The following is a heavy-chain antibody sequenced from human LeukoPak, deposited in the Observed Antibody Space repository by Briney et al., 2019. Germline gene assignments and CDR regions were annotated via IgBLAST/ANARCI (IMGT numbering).Heavy chain of an antibody. J-gene: IGHJ4*02. CDR3: ARPGRKYYGSGNYLFFDY. V-gene: IGHV3-30*04. CDR1: GFTFSSYA. Sequence: GGSLRLSCAASGFTFSSYAMHWVRQAPGRGLEWVAFIRYDGSNKYYADSVKGRFTISRDNSKNTLSLQMNSLRAEDTGVYYCARPGRKYYGSGNYLFFDYWGQGTLVTVSS. CDR2: IRYDGSNK. D-gene: IGHD3-10*01.